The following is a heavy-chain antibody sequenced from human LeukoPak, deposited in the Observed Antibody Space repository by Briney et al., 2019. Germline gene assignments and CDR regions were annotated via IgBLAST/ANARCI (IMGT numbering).Heavy chain of an antibody. D-gene: IGHD2-15*01. V-gene: IGHV4-31*03. Sequence: PSQTLSLTCTVSGASFTSADYYWTWIRQLPGKGLEWIAYIYYTGDTSYNPSLKSRLTISADTSKNQFFLNLRSVTAADTAVYHCARVMVVAAHGEVVLAPPDAFDVWGQGTVVTVSS. CDR1: GASFTSADYY. J-gene: IGHJ3*01. CDR2: IYYTGDT. CDR3: ARVMVVAAHGEVVLAPPDAFDV.